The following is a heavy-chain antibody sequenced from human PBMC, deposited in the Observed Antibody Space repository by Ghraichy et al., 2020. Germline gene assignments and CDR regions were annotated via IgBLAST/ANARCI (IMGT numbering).Heavy chain of an antibody. V-gene: IGHV4-59*01. CDR1: GGSISSYY. Sequence: SETLSLTCTVSGGSISSYYWSWIRQPPGKGLEWIGYIYYSGSTNYNPSLKSRVTISVDTSKNQFSLKLSSVTAADTAVYYCARFRMIAAAGTGSYYYYGMDVWGQGTTVTISS. J-gene: IGHJ6*02. CDR3: ARFRMIAAAGTGSYYYYGMDV. D-gene: IGHD6-13*01. CDR2: IYYSGST.